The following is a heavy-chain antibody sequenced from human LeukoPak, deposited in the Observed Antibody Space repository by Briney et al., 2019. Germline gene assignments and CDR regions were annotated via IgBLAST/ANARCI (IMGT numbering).Heavy chain of an antibody. J-gene: IGHJ6*02. CDR2: IIPIFGTA. Sequence: SVKVSCKASGYTFTSYAMNWVRQAPGQGLEWMGGIIPIFGTANYAQKFQGRVTITADESTSTAYMELSSLRSEDTAVYYCARAGFIAAVPALSGMDVWGQGTTVTVSS. D-gene: IGHD6-13*01. CDR3: ARAGFIAAVPALSGMDV. V-gene: IGHV1-69*13. CDR1: GYTFTSYA.